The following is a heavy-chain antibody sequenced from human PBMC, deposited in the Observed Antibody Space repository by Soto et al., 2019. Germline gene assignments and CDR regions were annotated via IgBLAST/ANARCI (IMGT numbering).Heavy chain of an antibody. D-gene: IGHD5-12*01. CDR2: FDPEDGET. J-gene: IGHJ3*02. Sequence: ASVKVSCKVSGYTLTELSMHWVRQAPGKGLEWMGGFDPEDGETIYAQKFQGRVTMTEDTSTDTAYMELSSLRSEDTAVYYCATGKSPLGGFDYFRAFDIWGQGTMVTVSS. CDR1: GYTLTELS. CDR3: ATGKSPLGGFDYFRAFDI. V-gene: IGHV1-24*01.